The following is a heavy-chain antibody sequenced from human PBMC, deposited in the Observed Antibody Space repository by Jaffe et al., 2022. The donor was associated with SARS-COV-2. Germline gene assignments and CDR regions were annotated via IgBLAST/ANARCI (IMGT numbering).Heavy chain of an antibody. CDR3: AKDISPPGGGPEGVCDY. CDR2: ISGDGGST. CDR1: GFTFDDYA. Sequence: EVQLVESGGGVVQPGGSLRLSCAASGFTFDDYAMHWVRQAPGKGLEWVSLISGDGGSTYYADSVKGRFTISRDNSKNSLYLQMNSLRTEDTALYYCAKDISPPGGGPEGVCDYWGQGTLVTVSS. J-gene: IGHJ4*02. D-gene: IGHD3-16*01. V-gene: IGHV3-43*02.